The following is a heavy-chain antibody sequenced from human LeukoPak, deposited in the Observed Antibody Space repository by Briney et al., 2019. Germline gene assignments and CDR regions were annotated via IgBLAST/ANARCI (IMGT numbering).Heavy chain of an antibody. V-gene: IGHV3-9*01. J-gene: IGHJ3*02. CDR3: AKDRSDYYDSSGYRNDAFDI. D-gene: IGHD3-22*01. Sequence: SLRLSCAASGFTFDDYAMHWVRQATGQGLEWVSGISWNSGSIGYADSVKGRFTISRDNAKNSLYLQMNSLRAEDTALYYCAKDRSDYYDSSGYRNDAFDIWGQGTMVTVSS. CDR2: ISWNSGSI. CDR1: GFTFDDYA.